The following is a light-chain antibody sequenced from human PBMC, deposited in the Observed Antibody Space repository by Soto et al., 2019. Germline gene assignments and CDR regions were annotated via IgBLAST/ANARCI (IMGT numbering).Light chain of an antibody. J-gene: IGKJ3*01. CDR1: QSLVSSDGNTY. CDR3: MQGTHWPFT. V-gene: IGKV2-30*01. Sequence: DVVMTQSPLSLPVTLGQPASISCRSSQSLVSSDGNTYLNWFHQRPGQSPRRLIYKVSNRDSGVPDRFSGSGSGTDFTLKISRVEAEDVGVYYCMQGTHWPFTFGPGTKVDIK. CDR2: KVS.